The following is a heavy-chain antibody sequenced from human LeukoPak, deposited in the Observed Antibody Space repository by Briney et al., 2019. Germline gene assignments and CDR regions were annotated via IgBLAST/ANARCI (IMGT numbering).Heavy chain of an antibody. J-gene: IGHJ5*02. CDR3: ARHGGYDSSTNWFDP. D-gene: IGHD3-22*01. V-gene: IGHV4-31*03. CDR1: GGSFSSGGYY. CDR2: IYYSGST. Sequence: SQTLSLTCTVSGGSFSSGGYYWSWIGQHPGKGLEWIGYIYYSGSTYYNPSLKSRVTISVDTSKNQFSLKLSSVTAADTAVYYCARHGGYDSSTNWFDPWGQGTLVTVSS.